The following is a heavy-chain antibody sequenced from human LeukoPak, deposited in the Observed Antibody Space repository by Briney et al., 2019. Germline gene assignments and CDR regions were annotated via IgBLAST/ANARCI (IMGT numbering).Heavy chain of an antibody. CDR3: ARHSSLQGYYFDY. CDR1: GDSISGYY. CDR2: VHYSGST. J-gene: IGHJ4*02. D-gene: IGHD6-6*01. V-gene: IGHV4-59*08. Sequence: SETLSLTCTVSGDSISGYYWSWIRQPPGKGLEWIGNVHYSGSTTYHPSLQSRVTISVDTSKKQFSLKLRSVTAADSAVYYCARHSSLQGYYFDYWGRGTLVTVSS.